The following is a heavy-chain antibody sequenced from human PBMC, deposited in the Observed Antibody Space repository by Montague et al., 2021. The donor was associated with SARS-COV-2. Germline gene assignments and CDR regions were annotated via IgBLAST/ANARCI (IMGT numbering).Heavy chain of an antibody. CDR2: IYYTGHT. CDR1: GASIASGNFY. Sequence: SETLSLTCTVSGASIASGNFYWSWIRQPPGKGLEWIGYIYYTGHTNYNPSLESRVTIPVDTSKNQFSLTLTSVTAADTAVYYCARSRANVPSRPGFDYWGQGALVTVSS. J-gene: IGHJ4*02. CDR3: ARSRANVPSRPGFDY. D-gene: IGHD6-6*01. V-gene: IGHV4-61*01.